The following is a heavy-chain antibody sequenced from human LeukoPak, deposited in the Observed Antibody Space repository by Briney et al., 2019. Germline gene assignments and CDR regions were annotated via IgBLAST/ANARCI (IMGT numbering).Heavy chain of an antibody. CDR3: AKDGVPSRYFGRNYFDY. CDR2: IRYDGTNK. CDR1: GFTFSTYS. Sequence: GGSLRLSCAASGFTFSTYSMHWVRQAPGKGLEWVAFIRYDGTNKYYADSVKGRFTISRDNFKNTLYLKMNNLRAEDTAVYYCAKDGVPSRYFGRNYFDYWGQGALVTVSS. J-gene: IGHJ4*02. D-gene: IGHD3-9*01. V-gene: IGHV3-30*02.